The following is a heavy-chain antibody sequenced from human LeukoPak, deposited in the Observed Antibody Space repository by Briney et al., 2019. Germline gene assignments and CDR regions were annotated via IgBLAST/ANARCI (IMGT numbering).Heavy chain of an antibody. V-gene: IGHV3-33*01. CDR2: IWYDGSNK. Sequence: GGSLRLSCEASGFTFSSYGMHWVRQAPGKGLEWVAVIWYDGSNKYYADSVKGRFTISRDNSKNTLYLQMNSLRDEDTAVYYCARDIWFGELCYFDYWGQGTLVTVSS. CDR1: GFTFSSYG. D-gene: IGHD3-10*01. CDR3: ARDIWFGELCYFDY. J-gene: IGHJ4*02.